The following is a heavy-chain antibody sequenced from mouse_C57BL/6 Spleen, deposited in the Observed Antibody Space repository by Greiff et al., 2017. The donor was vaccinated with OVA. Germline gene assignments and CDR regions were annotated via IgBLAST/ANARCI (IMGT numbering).Heavy chain of an antibody. CDR2: LWGVVST. D-gene: IGHD2-3*01. CDR3: ARDGYPYYAMDY. Sequence: VQRVESGPGLVQPSQSLSITCTVSGFSLTSYGVHWVRQSPGRGLGWRGVLWGVVSTDYNAAFISRLSISKDNSQSQVFFKMNSLQADDTAIYYCARDGYPYYAMDYWGQGTSVTVSS. CDR1: GFSLTSYG. V-gene: IGHV2-2*01. J-gene: IGHJ4*01.